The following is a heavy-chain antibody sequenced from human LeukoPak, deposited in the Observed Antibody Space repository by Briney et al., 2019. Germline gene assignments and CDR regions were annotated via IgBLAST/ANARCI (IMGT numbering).Heavy chain of an antibody. Sequence: SETLSLTCAVYGGSFSGYYWSWIRQPPGKGLEWIGDINHSGSTNYNPSLKSRITVSVDTSKNQFSLKLSSVTAADTAVYYCAGRRLWFGELPIDSWGQGTLVTVSS. CDR3: AGRRLWFGELPIDS. V-gene: IGHV4-34*01. CDR1: GGSFSGYY. J-gene: IGHJ4*02. D-gene: IGHD3-10*01. CDR2: INHSGST.